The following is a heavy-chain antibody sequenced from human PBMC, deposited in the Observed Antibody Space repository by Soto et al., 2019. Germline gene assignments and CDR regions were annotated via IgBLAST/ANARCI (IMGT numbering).Heavy chain of an antibody. V-gene: IGHV3-23*01. CDR1: GFIFENFG. D-gene: IGHD1-26*01. CDR3: AKNQGVELVPLATVDWFDP. Sequence: GGSLRLSCAASGFIFENFGMSWVRQAPGKGLEWISSISGSGFKKYYADSVKGRFTISRDNSKSTVYLELNNLSAEDTAVYHCAKNQGVELVPLATVDWFDPWGQGAAVTVSS. CDR2: ISGSGFKK. J-gene: IGHJ5*02.